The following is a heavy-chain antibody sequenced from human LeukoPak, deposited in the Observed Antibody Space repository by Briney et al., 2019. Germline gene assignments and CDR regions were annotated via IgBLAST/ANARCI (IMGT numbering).Heavy chain of an antibody. CDR1: GFTFNNYA. CDR2: ISGSGGST. J-gene: IGHJ3*01. D-gene: IGHD6-25*01. CDR3: AKELIAASGSDAFDV. Sequence: GSLRLSCAASGFTFNNYAMTWVRQAPGRGLEWVSAISGSGGSTYYADSVKGRFTISRDNSKNTLYLQMNSLRAEDTALYYCAKELIAASGSDAFDVWGQGTMVTVSS. V-gene: IGHV3-23*01.